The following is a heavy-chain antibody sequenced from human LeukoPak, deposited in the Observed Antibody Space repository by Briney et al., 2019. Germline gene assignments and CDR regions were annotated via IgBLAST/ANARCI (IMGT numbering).Heavy chain of an antibody. CDR1: GFTFSSYG. Sequence: PGRSLRLSCAASGFTFSSYGMHWVGQAPGKGLEGVAVISYDGSNKYYADSVKGRFTISRDNSQNTVYLQMNSLRSEDSGVYYCAKDKSFAAAGYHFDFWGQGALITVSS. D-gene: IGHD6-25*01. CDR2: ISYDGSNK. V-gene: IGHV3-30*18. J-gene: IGHJ4*02. CDR3: AKDKSFAAAGYHFDF.